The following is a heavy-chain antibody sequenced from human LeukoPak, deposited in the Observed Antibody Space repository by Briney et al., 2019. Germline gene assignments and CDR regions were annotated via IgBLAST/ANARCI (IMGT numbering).Heavy chain of an antibody. CDR3: VPLGLDYGDSLPYFDY. J-gene: IGHJ4*02. CDR2: ISSNGGST. CDR1: GFTFSSYA. V-gene: IGHV3-64D*09. Sequence: GGSLRLSCSASGFTFSSYAMHWVRQAPGKGLEYVSAISSNGGSTYYADSVKGRFTISRDNSKNTLYLQMSSLRAEDTAVYYCVPLGLDYGDSLPYFDYWGQGTLVTVSS. D-gene: IGHD4-17*01.